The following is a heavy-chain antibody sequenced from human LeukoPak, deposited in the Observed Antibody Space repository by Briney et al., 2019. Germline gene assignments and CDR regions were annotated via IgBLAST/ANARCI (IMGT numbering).Heavy chain of an antibody. J-gene: IGHJ4*02. V-gene: IGHV1-2*02. CDR3: ANFPGELGGFY. CDR1: GYTFTSYG. CDR2: INPNSGGT. D-gene: IGHD1-26*01. Sequence: EASVKVSCKASGYTFTSYGISWVRQAPGQGLEWMGWINPNSGGTNYAQKFQGRVTMTRDTSISTAYMELSRLRSDDTAVYYCANFPGELGGFYWGQGTLVTVSS.